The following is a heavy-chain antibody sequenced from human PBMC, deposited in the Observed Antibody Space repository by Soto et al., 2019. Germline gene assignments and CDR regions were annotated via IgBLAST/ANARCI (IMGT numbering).Heavy chain of an antibody. CDR3: ARESLGITMVRGNWFDP. CDR1: GGTFSSYA. D-gene: IGHD3-10*01. CDR2: IIPIFGTA. J-gene: IGHJ5*02. V-gene: IGHV1-69*13. Sequence: GASVKVSCKASGGTFSSYAISWVRQAPGQGLEWMGGIIPIFGTANYAQKFQGRVTITADESTSTAYMELSSLRSEDTAVYYCARESLGITMVRGNWFDPWGQGTLVTSPQ.